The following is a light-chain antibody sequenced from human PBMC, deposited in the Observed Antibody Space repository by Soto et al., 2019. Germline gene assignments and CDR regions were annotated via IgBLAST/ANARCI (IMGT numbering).Light chain of an antibody. CDR1: HNVNND. CDR3: QQRSKWPLT. Sequence: EIVLTQSPVTLSLSPGERATLSCRASHNVNNDLLWYQQKPGQSPRLLISDASNRATGIPARFSGSGSGTDFLLTISSLEPEDFAVYYCQQRSKWPLTFGGGTKVDI. CDR2: DAS. V-gene: IGKV3-11*01. J-gene: IGKJ4*01.